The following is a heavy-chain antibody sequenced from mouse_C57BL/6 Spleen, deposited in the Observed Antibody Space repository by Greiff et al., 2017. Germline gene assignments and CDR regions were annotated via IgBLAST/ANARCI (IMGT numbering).Heavy chain of an antibody. CDR2: IRNKANGYTT. CDR3: ARSLHTGYAMDY. Sequence: EVKLMESGGGLVQPGGSLSLSCAASGFTFTDYYMSWVRQPPGKALEWLGFIRNKANGYTTEYSASVKGRFTISRDNSQSILYLQMNALRAEDSATYYCARSLHTGYAMDYWGQGTSVTVSS. CDR1: GFTFTDYY. D-gene: IGHD1-1*01. J-gene: IGHJ4*01. V-gene: IGHV7-3*01.